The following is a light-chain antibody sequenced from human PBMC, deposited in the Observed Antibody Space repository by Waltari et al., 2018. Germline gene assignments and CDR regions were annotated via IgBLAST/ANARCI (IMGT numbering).Light chain of an antibody. J-gene: IGKJ1*01. Sequence: EIVLTQSPGTLSLSPGERATLSYRASQSVSSSYLAWYQQKPGQAPRLLVYGASSRATGIPDRFSGSGSGTDFTLTINRLEPEDFAVYYCQQFGTSQWTFGQGTKVEIK. V-gene: IGKV3-20*01. CDR3: QQFGTSQWT. CDR1: QSVSSSY. CDR2: GAS.